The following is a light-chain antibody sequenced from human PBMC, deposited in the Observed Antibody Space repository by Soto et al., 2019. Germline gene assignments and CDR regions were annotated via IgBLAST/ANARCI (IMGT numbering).Light chain of an antibody. CDR2: RNN. Sequence: QSVLTQPPSASGTPGQRVTISCSGSSSNIGSNYVYWYQQLPGTAPKLLIYRNNQRPSGVPDRFSGSKSGTSASLAISGLRCADEAHYYCAAWDDILSGVVFGGGTKLTVL. CDR3: AAWDDILSGVV. V-gene: IGLV1-47*01. CDR1: SSNIGSNY. J-gene: IGLJ2*01.